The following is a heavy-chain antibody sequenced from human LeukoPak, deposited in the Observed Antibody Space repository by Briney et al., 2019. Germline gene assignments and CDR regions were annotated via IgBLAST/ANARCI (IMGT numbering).Heavy chain of an antibody. Sequence: GESLKISFKGSGYSFTSYWIGWVRPMPGKGLEWMGIIYPGDSDTRYSPSFQGQVTISADKSISTAYLQWSSLKASDAAMYYCARQDNWNYRFDPWGQGTLVTVSS. CDR3: ARQDNWNYRFDP. J-gene: IGHJ5*02. CDR1: GYSFTSYW. CDR2: IYPGDSDT. V-gene: IGHV5-51*01. D-gene: IGHD1-7*01.